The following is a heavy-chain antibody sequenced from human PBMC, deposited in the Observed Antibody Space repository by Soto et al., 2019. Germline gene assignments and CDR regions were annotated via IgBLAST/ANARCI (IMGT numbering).Heavy chain of an antibody. V-gene: IGHV4-39*01. J-gene: IGHJ5*02. D-gene: IGHD3-3*02. CDR3: ARHSLALRKNNWFDP. CDR2: IFYLVSS. CDR1: GDSSISSDFY. Sequence: SQTLSLTCTVSGDSSISSDFYWGWVRQPPGKGLEWIGSIFYLVSSYYNPSLKSRVTMSVATSKHQFSLRLRTVTAADAALYFCARHSLALRKNNWFDPWGQGIMVTVSS.